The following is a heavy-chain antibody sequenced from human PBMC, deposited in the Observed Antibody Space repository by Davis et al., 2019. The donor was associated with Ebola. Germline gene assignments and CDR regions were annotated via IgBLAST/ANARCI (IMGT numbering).Heavy chain of an antibody. V-gene: IGHV4-34*01. Sequence: SETLSLTCAVYGGSFSGYYWSWVRQPQGKGLEWIGEIYHSGSTNYNPSLKSRVTISVDTSKNQFSLKLSSVTAADTAVYYCAREGTYNWNPYGMDVWGQGTTVTVSS. D-gene: IGHD1-20*01. J-gene: IGHJ6*02. CDR2: IYHSGST. CDR1: GGSFSGYY. CDR3: AREGTYNWNPYGMDV.